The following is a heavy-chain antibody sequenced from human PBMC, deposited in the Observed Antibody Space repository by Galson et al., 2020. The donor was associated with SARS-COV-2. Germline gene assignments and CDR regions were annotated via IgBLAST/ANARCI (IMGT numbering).Heavy chain of an antibody. J-gene: IGHJ4*02. CDR3: ARDESGRNNF. Sequence: SQTLSLTCGVSGDFFSSTSYYWGWIRQPPGKGLEWLGSIYYTGNTYYNPSLKSRVTMSVDPSRNQFSLRLSSVTAADTAVYYGARDESGRNNFWGQGTLVTVSS. D-gene: IGHD6-25*01. V-gene: IGHV4-39*07. CDR2: IYYTGNT. CDR1: GDFFSSTSYY.